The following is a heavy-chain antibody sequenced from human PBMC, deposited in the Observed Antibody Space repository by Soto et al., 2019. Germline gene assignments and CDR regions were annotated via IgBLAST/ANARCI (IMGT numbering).Heavy chain of an antibody. CDR3: ARGGGTVNNYFDY. CDR1: GYTFASYY. J-gene: IGHJ4*02. V-gene: IGHV1-46*01. Sequence: QVQLVQSGSEVKKPGASVKVSCKASGYTFASYYMHWVRQAPGQGLEWMGIINPSGGRTTYAQKVQGRVTMTRETSTSTVYMELSSLRSEDTAVYYCARGGGTVNNYFDYWGQGTLVTVSS. CDR2: INPSGGRT. D-gene: IGHD1-1*01.